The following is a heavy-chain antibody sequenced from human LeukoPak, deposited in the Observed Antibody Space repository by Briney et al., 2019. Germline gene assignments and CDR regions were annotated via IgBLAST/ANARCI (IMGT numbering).Heavy chain of an antibody. CDR3: AKSPPPYYYDSSGYETVGGTLFDY. CDR1: GFTFSSYA. V-gene: IGHV3-23*01. J-gene: IGHJ4*02. Sequence: GGSLRLSCAASGFTFSSYAMSWVRQAPGKGLEWVSAISGSGGSTYYADSVKGRFTISRDNPKNTLYLQMNSLRAEDTAVYYCAKSPPPYYYDSSGYETVGGTLFDYWGQGTLVTVSS. D-gene: IGHD3-22*01. CDR2: ISGSGGST.